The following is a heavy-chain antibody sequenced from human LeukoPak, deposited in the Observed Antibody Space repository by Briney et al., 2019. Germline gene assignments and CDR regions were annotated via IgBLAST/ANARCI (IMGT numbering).Heavy chain of an antibody. D-gene: IGHD6-19*01. J-gene: IGHJ5*02. CDR2: IDIPGNT. V-gene: IGHV3-13*01. Sequence: GGSLRLSCAASGFTLSTYDMHWVRQPTGKGLEWVSGIDIPGNTYYPDSVKGRFTMSRESAKNSMYLQMNSLRAGDTAMYYCARAVAGTHWFDPWGQGTLVTVSS. CDR3: ARAVAGTHWFDP. CDR1: GFTLSTYD.